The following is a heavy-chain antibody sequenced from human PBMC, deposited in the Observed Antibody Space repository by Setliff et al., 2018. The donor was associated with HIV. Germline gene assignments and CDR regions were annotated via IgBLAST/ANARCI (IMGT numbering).Heavy chain of an antibody. J-gene: IGHJ4*02. CDR1: GYTFTDYF. CDR2: ISPYDGAR. CDR3: ARQLSNSFDY. D-gene: IGHD6-6*01. Sequence: ASVKVSCKASGYTFTDYFIHWVRQAPGQGLEWMGWISPYDGARRVSQTFRGRVTMTTDTSVNTAYVELTGLTSADTAVYYCARQLSNSFDYWGQGTLVSVSS. V-gene: IGHV1-2*02.